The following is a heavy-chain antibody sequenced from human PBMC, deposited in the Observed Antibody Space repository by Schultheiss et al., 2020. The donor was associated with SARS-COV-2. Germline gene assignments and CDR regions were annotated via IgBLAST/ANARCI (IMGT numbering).Heavy chain of an antibody. D-gene: IGHD7-27*01. Sequence: SETLSLTCAVYGGSFSGYYWSWIRQPPGKGLEWIGEINHSGSTNYNPSLKSRVTISVDTSKNQFSLKLSSVTAADTAVYYCARRAGLGRGFDTWGQGTMVTVSS. CDR1: GGSFSGYY. CDR2: INHSGST. J-gene: IGHJ3*02. CDR3: ARRAGLGRGFDT. V-gene: IGHV4-34*01.